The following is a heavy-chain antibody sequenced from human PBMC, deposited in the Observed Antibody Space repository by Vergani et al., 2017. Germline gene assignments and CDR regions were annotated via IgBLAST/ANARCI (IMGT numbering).Heavy chain of an antibody. V-gene: IGHV1-24*01. J-gene: IGHJ4*02. Sequence: QVQLVQSGAEVKKPGASVKVSCKVSGYTLTELSMHWVRQAPGXGLEWMGGFDTEDGETIYAQKFQGRVTMTEDTSTDTAYMELSSLRSEDTAVYYCATDGLITMVRGVIMPRAQSFDYWGQGTLVTVSS. CDR3: ATDGLITMVRGVIMPRAQSFDY. CDR1: GYTLTELS. CDR2: FDTEDGET. D-gene: IGHD3-10*01.